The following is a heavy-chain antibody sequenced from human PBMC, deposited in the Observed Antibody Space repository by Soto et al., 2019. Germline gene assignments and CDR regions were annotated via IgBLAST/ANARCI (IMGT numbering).Heavy chain of an antibody. CDR2: INPSGGST. J-gene: IGHJ6*03. CDR3: AREGSITIFGVVPQGDYYYYMDV. D-gene: IGHD3-3*01. Sequence: ASVKASCKASGYTFTSYYMHWVRQAPGQGLEWMGIINPSGGSTSYAQKFQGRVTMTGDTSTSTVYMELSSLRSEDTAVYYCAREGSITIFGVVPQGDYYYYMDVWGKGTTVTVSS. V-gene: IGHV1-46*03. CDR1: GYTFTSYY.